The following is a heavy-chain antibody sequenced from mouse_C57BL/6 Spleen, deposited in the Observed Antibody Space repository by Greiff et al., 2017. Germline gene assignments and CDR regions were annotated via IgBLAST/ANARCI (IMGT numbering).Heavy chain of an antibody. CDR1: GYTFTDYY. CDR2: INPNNGGT. D-gene: IGHD1-1*01. Sequence: EVQLQQSGPELVKPGASVKISCKASGYTFTDYYMNWVKQSHGKSLEWIGDINPNNGGTSYNQKFKGKATLTVDKSSSTAYMELRSLTSEDSAVYYCARRGITTVVAGDYWGQGTTLTVSS. V-gene: IGHV1-26*01. CDR3: ARRGITTVVAGDY. J-gene: IGHJ2*01.